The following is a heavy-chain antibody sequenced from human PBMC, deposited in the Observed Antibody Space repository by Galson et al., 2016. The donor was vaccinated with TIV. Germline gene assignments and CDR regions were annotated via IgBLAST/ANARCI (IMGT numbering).Heavy chain of an antibody. J-gene: IGHJ4*02. CDR3: VSGMGSGRPRSFDY. CDR1: GYTFSKYY. D-gene: IGHD3-10*01. CDR2: INPSDGTT. V-gene: IGHV1-46*03. Sequence: SVKVSCKASGYTFSKYYMHWVRQAPGQGLEWMGIINPSDGTTVYAQSFQGRVTMTRDTSTSTVYMELSSLTSEDTAVYYCVSGMGSGRPRSFDYWGQGTLVTVST.